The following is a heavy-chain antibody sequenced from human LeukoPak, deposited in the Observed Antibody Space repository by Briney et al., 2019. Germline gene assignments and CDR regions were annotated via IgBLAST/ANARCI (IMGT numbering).Heavy chain of an antibody. CDR1: GFTFSNYA. Sequence: GGSLRLSCAASGFTFSNYAMSWVRQAPGKGLEWVSAINNSGGSTYYVDSVKGRFTISRDNSKNTLYLQMNSLRAEDTAVYYCARGVSRYYDYVWGSYRRETSDFDYWGQGTLVTVSS. J-gene: IGHJ4*02. D-gene: IGHD3-16*02. CDR2: INNSGGST. V-gene: IGHV3-23*01. CDR3: ARGVSRYYDYVWGSYRRETSDFDY.